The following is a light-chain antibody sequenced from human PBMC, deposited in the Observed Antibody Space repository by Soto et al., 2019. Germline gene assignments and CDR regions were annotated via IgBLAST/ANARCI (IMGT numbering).Light chain of an antibody. CDR2: GAS. CDR3: QQYGSSPLT. V-gene: IGKV3-20*01. CDR1: QSVSSVY. J-gene: IGKJ4*01. Sequence: EIVLTQSPGTLFLSPGERATLSCRASQSVSSVYLAWYQQKPGQAPRLLIFGASSRATGLPDRYSGSGSGTYFTLTSGRLEPEDVAVYYCQQYGSSPLTFGGGTKVEIK.